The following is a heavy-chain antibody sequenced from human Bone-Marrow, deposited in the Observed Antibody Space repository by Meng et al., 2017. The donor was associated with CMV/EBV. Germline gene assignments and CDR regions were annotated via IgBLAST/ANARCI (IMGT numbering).Heavy chain of an antibody. J-gene: IGHJ6*02. CDR1: GGSISSSSYY. CDR3: ARSYEDIVVVPAADTAPRYYYYGMDV. V-gene: IGHV4-61*01. Sequence: GSLRLSCTVSGGSISSSSYYWSWIRQPPGKGLEWIGYIYYSGSTNYNPSLKSRVTISVDTSKNQFSLKLSSVTAADTAVYYCARSYEDIVVVPAADTAPRYYYYGMDVWGQGTTVPVSS. CDR2: IYYSGST. D-gene: IGHD2-2*01.